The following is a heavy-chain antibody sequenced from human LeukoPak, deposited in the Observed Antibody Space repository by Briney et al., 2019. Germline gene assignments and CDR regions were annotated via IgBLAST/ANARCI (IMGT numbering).Heavy chain of an antibody. V-gene: IGHV1-69*13. CDR1: GGTFSSYA. CDR2: IIPIFGTA. D-gene: IGHD3-16*01. J-gene: IGHJ6*02. Sequence: SVKVSCKASGGTFSSYAISWVRQAPGQGLEWMGGIIPIFGTANYAQKFQGRVTITADESTGTAYMELSSLRSEDTAVYYCARGEAPGTVFGGMAVWGQGTAVTVSS. CDR3: ARGEAPGTVFGGMAV.